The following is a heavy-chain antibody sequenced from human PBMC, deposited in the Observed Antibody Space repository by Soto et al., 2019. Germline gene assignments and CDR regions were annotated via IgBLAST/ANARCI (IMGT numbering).Heavy chain of an antibody. CDR3: ARTHGAYYAWDY. J-gene: IGHJ4*02. Sequence: EVQLVESGGGLVQPGGSLRLSCAASGFTFSTYWMSWVRQAPGKGLEWVANIKQDGSEEYYVDSVKGRFTISRDNAKNSPYLQMNSLRGEDTAVYYCARTHGAYYAWDYWGQGTLVTVSS. CDR2: IKQDGSEE. V-gene: IGHV3-7*04. CDR1: GFTFSTYW. D-gene: IGHD3-10*01.